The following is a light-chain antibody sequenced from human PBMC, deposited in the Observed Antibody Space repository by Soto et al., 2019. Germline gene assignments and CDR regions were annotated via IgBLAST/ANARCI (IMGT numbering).Light chain of an antibody. Sequence: QSALTQPASVSGSPGQSITISCTGTSSDVGSYNLVSWYQQHPGKAPKLMIYEVSKRPSGVSNPFPGSKSGNTASLTISGLQAEDEADYYCCSYAGSSTLVFGGGTKLTVL. CDR3: CSYAGSSTLV. CDR2: EVS. V-gene: IGLV2-23*02. J-gene: IGLJ2*01. CDR1: SSDVGSYNL.